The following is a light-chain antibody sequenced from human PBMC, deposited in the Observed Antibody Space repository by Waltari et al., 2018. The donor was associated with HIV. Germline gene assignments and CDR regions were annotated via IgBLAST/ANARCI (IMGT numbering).Light chain of an antibody. V-gene: IGLV10-54*01. J-gene: IGLJ3*02. CDR3: SSWDFCLSAWV. Sequence: QAGLTQPPSVSKDLRQTATLTCTGNNNNVGNQGAAWLQQHQGHPPKLLFYRNDNRPSGISDRFSAARSGNTASLTITGLQPEDEADYYCSSWDFCLSAWVFGGGTKLTVL. CDR2: RND. CDR1: NNNVGNQG.